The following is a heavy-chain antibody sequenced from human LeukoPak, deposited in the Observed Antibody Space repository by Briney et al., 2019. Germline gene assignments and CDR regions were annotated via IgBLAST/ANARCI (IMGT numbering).Heavy chain of an antibody. CDR3: ARVLLSWTYPYYFDY. Sequence: ASVKVSCKAAGYTFTTYFINWVRQAPGQGLEWMGRINTNTGNPTYAQGFTGRFVFSLDTSVSTAYLQINNLEAEDTAVYYCARVLLSWTYPYYFDYWGQGTLVTVSS. J-gene: IGHJ4*02. D-gene: IGHD5-12*01. V-gene: IGHV7-4-1*02. CDR1: GYTFTTYF. CDR2: INTNTGNP.